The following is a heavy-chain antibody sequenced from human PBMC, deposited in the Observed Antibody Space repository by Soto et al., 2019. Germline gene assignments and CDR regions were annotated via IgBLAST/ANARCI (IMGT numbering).Heavy chain of an antibody. CDR2: IYWDDDK. Sequence: QITLKESGPTLVKPTQTLTLTCTFSGFSLSTSGVGVGWIRQPPGKALEWLALIYWDDDKRYSPSLKSRLTTTKDTSKHQVVLTMTNMDPVDTATYYCAHPLSGPGDSTWFDPWGQGTLVTVSS. V-gene: IGHV2-5*02. J-gene: IGHJ5*02. CDR1: GFSLSTSGVG. CDR3: AHPLSGPGDSTWFDP. D-gene: IGHD2-21*01.